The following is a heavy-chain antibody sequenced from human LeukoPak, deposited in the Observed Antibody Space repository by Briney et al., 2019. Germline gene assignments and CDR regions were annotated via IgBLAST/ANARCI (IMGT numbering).Heavy chain of an antibody. J-gene: IGHJ4*02. CDR3: ARQEYSSSCPDY. V-gene: IGHV5-51*01. CDR2: IYPGDSDT. Sequence: GESLKISCEGSGYSFNTYWIGWVRQMPGKGLEWMGIIYPGDSDTKYSPSFQGQVTISADKSISTAYLQWSSLKASDTAMYYCARQEYSSSCPDYWGQGTLVTVSS. D-gene: IGHD6-6*01. CDR1: GYSFNTYW.